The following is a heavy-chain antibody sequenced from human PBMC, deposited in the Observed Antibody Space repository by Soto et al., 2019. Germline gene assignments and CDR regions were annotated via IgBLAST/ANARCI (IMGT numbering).Heavy chain of an antibody. V-gene: IGHV3-13*01. CDR1: GFTFSSYD. CDR3: ARAAPYGDYDY. CDR2: IGTAGDT. D-gene: IGHD4-17*01. Sequence: PGGSLRLSCAASGFTFSSYDMHWVRQATGKGLEWVSAIGTAGDTYYPGSVKGRFTISRENAKNSLYLQMNSLRAEDTAVYYCARAAPYGDYDYWGQGTLVTVSS. J-gene: IGHJ4*02.